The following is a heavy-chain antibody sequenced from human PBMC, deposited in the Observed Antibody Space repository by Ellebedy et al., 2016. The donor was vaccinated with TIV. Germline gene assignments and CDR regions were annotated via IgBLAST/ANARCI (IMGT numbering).Heavy chain of an antibody. CDR3: ARWGYSSSSTYYYYGMDV. D-gene: IGHD6-6*01. CDR1: GYTFTSYD. V-gene: IGHV1-8*01. CDR2: MNPNSGNT. J-gene: IGHJ6*02. Sequence: ASVKVSCXASGYTFTSYDINWVRQATGQGLEWMGWMNPNSGNTGYAQKFQGRVTMTRNTSISTAYMELSSLRSEDTAVYYCARWGYSSSSTYYYYGMDVWGQGTTVTVSS.